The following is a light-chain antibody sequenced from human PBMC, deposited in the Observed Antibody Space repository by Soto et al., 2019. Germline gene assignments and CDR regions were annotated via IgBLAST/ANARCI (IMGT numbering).Light chain of an antibody. CDR3: QQRSNWPPYT. Sequence: EIVLTQSPATLSLSPGERATLSCMASQSVSSYLAWYQQKPGQAPRLLIYDASNRATGIPARFSGSGSGTDFTLTISSLEPEDFAVYYCQQRSNWPPYTFGQGTKLESK. CDR1: QSVSSY. J-gene: IGKJ2*01. CDR2: DAS. V-gene: IGKV3-11*01.